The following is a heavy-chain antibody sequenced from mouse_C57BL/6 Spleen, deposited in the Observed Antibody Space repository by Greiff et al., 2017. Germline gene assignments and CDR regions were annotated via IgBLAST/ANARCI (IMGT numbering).Heavy chain of an antibody. CDR3: ARGRNYYYAMDY. V-gene: IGHV14-2*01. J-gene: IGHJ4*01. CDR1: GFNIKDYY. CDR2: IDPEDGET. Sequence: VQLQQSGAELVKPGASVKLSCTASGFNIKDYYMHWVKQRTEQGLEWIGRIDPEDGETKYAPNFQGKATITADTSSNTAYLQLSSLTSEDTAVYYCARGRNYYYAMDYWGQGTSVTVSS. D-gene: IGHD2-1*01.